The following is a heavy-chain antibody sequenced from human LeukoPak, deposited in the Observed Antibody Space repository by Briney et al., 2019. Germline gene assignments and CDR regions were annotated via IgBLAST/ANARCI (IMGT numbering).Heavy chain of an antibody. Sequence: QAGGSLRLSCAASGFTFSSYGMHWVRQAPGKGLEWVSYISSSSSTIYYADSVKGRFTISRDNAKNSLYLQMNSLRAEDTAVYYCARDYYDRDFDYWGQGTLVTVSS. CDR1: GFTFSSYG. D-gene: IGHD3-22*01. CDR2: ISSSSSTI. CDR3: ARDYYDRDFDY. V-gene: IGHV3-48*01. J-gene: IGHJ4*02.